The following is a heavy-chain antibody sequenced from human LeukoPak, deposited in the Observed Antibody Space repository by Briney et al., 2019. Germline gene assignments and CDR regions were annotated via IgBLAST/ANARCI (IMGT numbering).Heavy chain of an antibody. J-gene: IGHJ6*02. D-gene: IGHD5-18*01. CDR3: AGYPPDTAMVKDYYYGMDV. Sequence: GRPLRLSCAASGFTFSSYAMHWVRQAPGKGLEWVAVISYDGSNKYYADSVKGRFTISRDNSKNTLYLQMNSLRAEDTAVYYCAGYPPDTAMVKDYYYGMDVWGQGTTVTVSS. V-gene: IGHV3-30-3*01. CDR1: GFTFSSYA. CDR2: ISYDGSNK.